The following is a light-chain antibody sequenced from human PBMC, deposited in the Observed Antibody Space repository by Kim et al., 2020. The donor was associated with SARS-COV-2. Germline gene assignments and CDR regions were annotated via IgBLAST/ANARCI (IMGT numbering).Light chain of an antibody. CDR1: QGINSY. Sequence: AAVGDRVTITCRAGQGINSYLAWYQQKPGTAPNLLIYGASTWHSGVPSTFSGSGSGTEFTLTISSLQPEDFATYYCQQFNTFPPTFGGGTKVDIK. V-gene: IGKV1-9*01. CDR3: QQFNTFPPT. CDR2: GAS. J-gene: IGKJ4*01.